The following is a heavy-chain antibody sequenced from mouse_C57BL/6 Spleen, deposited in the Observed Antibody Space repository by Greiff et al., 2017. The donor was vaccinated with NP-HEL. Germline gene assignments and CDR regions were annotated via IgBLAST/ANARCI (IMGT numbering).Heavy chain of an antibody. Sequence: DVKLVESGGGLVKPGGSLKLSCAASGFTFSDYGMHWVRQAPEKGLEWVAYISSGSSTIYYADTVQGRFTISRDNAKNTLFLQMTSLRAEDAAMYYCARSLDSSGYMYYFDYWGQGTTLTVSS. V-gene: IGHV5-17*01. D-gene: IGHD3-2*02. J-gene: IGHJ2*01. CDR2: ISSGSSTI. CDR3: ARSLDSSGYMYYFDY. CDR1: GFTFSDYG.